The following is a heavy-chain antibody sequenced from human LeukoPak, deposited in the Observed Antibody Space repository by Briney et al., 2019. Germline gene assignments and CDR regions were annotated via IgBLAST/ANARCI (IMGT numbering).Heavy chain of an antibody. CDR2: IGAYNGDT. CDR3: TRDHCSGDNCPSFDY. V-gene: IGHV1-18*04. J-gene: IGHJ4*02. D-gene: IGHD2-15*01. CDR1: GYTFTSFG. Sequence: ASVKVSCKPSGYTFTSFGISWVQQAPGQGLEWMGWIGAYNGDTNYAQKFQGRVTMTTDTSTSTAYMDLRSLRSDDTAVYYCTRDHCSGDNCPSFDYWGQGTLVTVSS.